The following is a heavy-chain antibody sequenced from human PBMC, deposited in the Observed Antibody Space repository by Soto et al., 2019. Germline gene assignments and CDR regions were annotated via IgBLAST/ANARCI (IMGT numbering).Heavy chain of an antibody. Sequence: QITLKESGPTLVKPTQTLTLTCTFSGFSLSTTRVGVGWIRQPPGEALEWLALLYWDDDKLYSPSLKRRLTITKDTSKSQVVLTLTNMDPVDTANYYCAHSKTSGMRYYFDYWGQGTLVTVSS. CDR1: GFSLSTTRVG. CDR2: LYWDDDK. CDR3: AHSKTSGMRYYFDY. V-gene: IGHV2-5*02. J-gene: IGHJ4*02.